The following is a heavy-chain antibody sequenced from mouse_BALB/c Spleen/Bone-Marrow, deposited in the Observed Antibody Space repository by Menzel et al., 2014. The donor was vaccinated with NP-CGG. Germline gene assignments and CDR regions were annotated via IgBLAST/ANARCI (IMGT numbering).Heavy chain of an antibody. Sequence: EVQLHQSGAELVKPGASVKLSCTASGFNIKDIYMHWVKQRPEQGLEWIGRIDPANGDTKYDPKFQGKATITADTSSNTAYLQLSSLTSEDTAVYYCARDYGPFDYWGQGTTLTVSS. CDR3: ARDYGPFDY. D-gene: IGHD1-2*01. CDR1: GFNIKDIY. CDR2: IDPANGDT. J-gene: IGHJ2*01. V-gene: IGHV14-3*02.